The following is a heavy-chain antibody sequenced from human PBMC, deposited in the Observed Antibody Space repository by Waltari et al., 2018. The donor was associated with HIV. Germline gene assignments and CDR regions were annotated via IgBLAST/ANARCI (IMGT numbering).Heavy chain of an antibody. CDR1: GSSLSSRYY. CDR2: IYRTGTT. D-gene: IGHD3-22*01. V-gene: IGHV4-38-2*02. J-gene: IGHJ3*01. Sequence: QVRLQESGPGLVKPSETLSLTCSVSGSSLSSRYYWGWIRQAPGKGLGWLGSIYRTGTTSDNPSLQSRVSVSLNMSKNQVSLKLSSVTAADTAVYYCARDQDYYDSSGYTCYAFDPWGQGTMVIVSS. CDR3: ARDQDYYDSSGYTCYAFDP.